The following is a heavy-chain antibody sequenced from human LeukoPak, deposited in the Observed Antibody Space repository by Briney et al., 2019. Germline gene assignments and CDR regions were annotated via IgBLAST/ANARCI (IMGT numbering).Heavy chain of an antibody. V-gene: IGHV3-48*03. D-gene: IGHD4-17*01. CDR3: ARRHGDPWDGSLDI. CDR2: ISGSGTTM. Sequence: GGSLRLSCVASGFTFSSYEMNWLRQSPGKGLEWISYISGSGTTMYYADSVKGRFTISRDNSKNTLYLQMDSLRVEDTALYYCARRHGDPWDGSLDIWGQGTMVTVSS. J-gene: IGHJ3*02. CDR1: GFTFSSYE.